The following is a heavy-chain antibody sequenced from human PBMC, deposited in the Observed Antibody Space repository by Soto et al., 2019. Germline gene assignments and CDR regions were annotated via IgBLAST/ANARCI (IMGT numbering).Heavy chain of an antibody. CDR3: ARGSGSSGEYYFDY. V-gene: IGHV4-30-2*01. CDR1: GGSISSGGYS. D-gene: IGHD1-26*01. Sequence: PSLTCAVSGGSISSGGYSWNWIRQRPGKGLEWIGYIYQSGSTYYNPSLKSRVTISVDRSKNQFSLKLSSVTAADTAVYYCARGSGSSGEYYFDYWGQGTLVTVSS. CDR2: IYQSGST. J-gene: IGHJ4*02.